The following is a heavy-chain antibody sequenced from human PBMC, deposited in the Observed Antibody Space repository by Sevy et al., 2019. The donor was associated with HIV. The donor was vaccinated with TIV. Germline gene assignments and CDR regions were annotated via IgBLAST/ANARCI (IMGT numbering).Heavy chain of an antibody. CDR2: IIPIFGTA. CDR3: AREGGYYDSSGYYYVGSNFDY. D-gene: IGHD3-22*01. V-gene: IGHV1-69*13. Sequence: ASVKVSCKASGGTFSSYAISWVRRAPGQGLEWMGGIIPIFGTANYAQKFQGRVTITADESTSTAYMELSSLRSEDTAVYYCAREGGYYDSSGYYYVGSNFDYWGQGTLVTVSS. CDR1: GGTFSSYA. J-gene: IGHJ4*02.